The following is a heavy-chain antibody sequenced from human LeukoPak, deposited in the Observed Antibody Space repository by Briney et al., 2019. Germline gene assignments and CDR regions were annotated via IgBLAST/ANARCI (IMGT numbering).Heavy chain of an antibody. CDR3: ARDGAGYCSRTSCYGSWFDP. J-gene: IGHJ5*02. CDR2: ISWDGSYK. D-gene: IGHD2-2*01. V-gene: IGHV3-30*04. CDR1: GFTFSSYA. Sequence: GGSLRLSCAAPGFTFSSYAMHWVRQAPGKGLEWVALISWDGSYKCYADSVKGRFTVSRDNSKNTLYLQMNSLRAEDTAVYYCARDGAGYCSRTSCYGSWFDPWGQGTLVTVSS.